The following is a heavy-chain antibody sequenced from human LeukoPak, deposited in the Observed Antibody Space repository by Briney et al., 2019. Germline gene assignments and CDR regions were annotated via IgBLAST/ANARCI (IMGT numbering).Heavy chain of an antibody. CDR1: GFTFDDYA. CDR3: AKDRSSRGYYYYIDY. Sequence: PGRSLRLSCAASGFTFDDYAMHWVRHAPGKGLEWVAGISSNSDSIAYADSVKDRFTISRDNARNSLSLQMNSLRAEDTALYYCAKDRSSRGYYYYIDYWGQGALVTVSS. D-gene: IGHD3-22*01. J-gene: IGHJ4*02. CDR2: ISSNSDSI. V-gene: IGHV3-9*01.